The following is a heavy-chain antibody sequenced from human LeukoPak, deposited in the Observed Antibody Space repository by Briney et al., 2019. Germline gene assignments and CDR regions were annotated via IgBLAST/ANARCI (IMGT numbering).Heavy chain of an antibody. J-gene: IGHJ5*02. CDR2: IYNSGST. CDR1: GYSISSGYY. V-gene: IGHV4-38-2*02. D-gene: IGHD6-13*01. Sequence: SDTLSLTCTVSGYSISSGYYWGWIRQSPGKGLEWIGSIYNSGSTYYNPSLKSRVTISIDTSKNQFSLKLSSVTAADTAVYYCAREYRSSWYLNWFDPWGQGTLVTVSS. CDR3: AREYRSSWYLNWFDP.